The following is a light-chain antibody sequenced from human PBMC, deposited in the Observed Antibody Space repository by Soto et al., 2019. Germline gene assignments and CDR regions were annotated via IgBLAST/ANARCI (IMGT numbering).Light chain of an antibody. CDR3: QSYDSSLSGWV. CDR2: GNS. J-gene: IGLJ3*02. CDR1: SSNIGAGYD. V-gene: IGLV1-40*01. Sequence: QSVLTQPPSLYGAPGQRVTISCTGSSSNIGAGYDVHWYQQLPGTAPKLLIYGNSNRPSGVPDRFSGSKSGTSASLAITGLQAEDEADYYCQSYDSSLSGWVFGGGTKVTVL.